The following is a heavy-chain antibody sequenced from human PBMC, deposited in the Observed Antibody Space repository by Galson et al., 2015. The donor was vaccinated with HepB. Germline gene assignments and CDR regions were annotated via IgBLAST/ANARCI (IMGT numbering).Heavy chain of an antibody. CDR3: ARDLYYYVSSGLGGGGRYYYYGMDV. D-gene: IGHD3-22*01. CDR2: TYYRSKWYN. V-gene: IGHV6-1*01. Sequence: AISGDSVSSNSAAWNWIRQSPSRGLEWLGRTYYRSKWYNDYAVSVKSRITINPDTSKNQFSLQLNSVTPEDTAVYYCARDLYYYVSSGLGGGGRYYYYGMDVWGQGTTVTVSS. J-gene: IGHJ6*02. CDR1: GDSVSSNSAA.